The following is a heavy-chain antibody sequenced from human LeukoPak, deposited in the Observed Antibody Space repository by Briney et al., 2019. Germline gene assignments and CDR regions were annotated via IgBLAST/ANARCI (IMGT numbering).Heavy chain of an antibody. CDR1: GYTFTIYG. CDR3: ARVILPSSWTDY. Sequence: ASVKVSCKASGYTFTIYGISWVRQAPGQGLEWMGWISPYNGNTNYAQKLQGRVTMTTDTSTSTAYMELRRLRSDDTAVYYCARVILPSSWTDYWGQGTLVTVSS. V-gene: IGHV1-18*01. D-gene: IGHD3-10*01. J-gene: IGHJ4*02. CDR2: ISPYNGNT.